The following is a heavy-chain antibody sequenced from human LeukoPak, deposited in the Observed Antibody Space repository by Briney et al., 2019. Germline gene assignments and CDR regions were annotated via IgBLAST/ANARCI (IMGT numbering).Heavy chain of an antibody. Sequence: PGGSLRLSCAASGFTFSSYAMHWVRQAPGKGLEWVAVISYDGSNKYYADSVKGRFTISRDNSKNTLYLQMNSLRAEDTAVYYCAKDVVVAATGSMDVWGQGTTVTVSS. CDR1: GFTFSSYA. J-gene: IGHJ6*02. CDR3: AKDVVVAATGSMDV. CDR2: ISYDGSNK. D-gene: IGHD2-15*01. V-gene: IGHV3-30-3*01.